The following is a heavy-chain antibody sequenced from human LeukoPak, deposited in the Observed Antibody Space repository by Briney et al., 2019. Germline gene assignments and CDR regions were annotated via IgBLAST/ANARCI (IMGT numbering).Heavy chain of an antibody. D-gene: IGHD6-19*01. J-gene: IGHJ6*02. CDR3: ARVRRQQWLVHYYGMDV. CDR1: GYTFTIYG. Sequence: ASVNVSFKASGYTFTIYGISWVRQAPGQGREWMGWISAYNGNTNYAQKLQGRVTMTTDTSTSTAYMELRSLRSDDTAVYYCARVRRQQWLVHYYGMDVWGQGTTVTVSS. V-gene: IGHV1-18*01. CDR2: ISAYNGNT.